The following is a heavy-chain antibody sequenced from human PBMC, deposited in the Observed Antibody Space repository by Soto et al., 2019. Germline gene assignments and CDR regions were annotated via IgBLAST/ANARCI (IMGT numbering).Heavy chain of an antibody. CDR3: AKSLTTVTPIYYYYGMDV. CDR2: ISYDGSNK. Sequence: QVQLVESGGGVVQPGRSLRLSCAASGFTFSSYGMHWVRQAPGKGLEWVAVISYDGSNKYYADSVKGRFTISRDNSKNTLYLQMNSLRAEDTAVYYCAKSLTTVTPIYYYYGMDVWGQGTTVTVSS. CDR1: GFTFSSYG. D-gene: IGHD4-4*01. J-gene: IGHJ6*02. V-gene: IGHV3-30*18.